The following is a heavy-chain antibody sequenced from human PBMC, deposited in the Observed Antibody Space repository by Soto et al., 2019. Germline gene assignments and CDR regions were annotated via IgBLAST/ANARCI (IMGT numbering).Heavy chain of an antibody. V-gene: IGHV4-4*07. Sequence: QVQLQESGPGLVKPSETLSLTCTVSGASISGFYWSWIRKSAGEGLEWIGRIYATGTTDYNPSLKSRVMMSVDTSTKQFSLNLRSVTAADTAVYYCVRDGTKTLRDRFDPWGQGISVTVSS. J-gene: IGHJ5*02. CDR2: IYATGTT. CDR1: GASISGFY. CDR3: VRDGTKTLRDRFDP. D-gene: IGHD1-1*01.